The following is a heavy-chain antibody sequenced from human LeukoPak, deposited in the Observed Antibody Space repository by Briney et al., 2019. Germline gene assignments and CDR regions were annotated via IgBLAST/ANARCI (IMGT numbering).Heavy chain of an antibody. Sequence: KPSETLSLTCIVSGYSISSGYYWGWIRQPPGKGLEWIGYIYYSGSTNYNPSLKSRVTISVDTSKNQFSLNLNSVTAEDTAVYYCARHGIVDSSRKYYFDYWGQGTLVTVSS. CDR2: IYYSGST. D-gene: IGHD6-13*01. V-gene: IGHV4-38-2*02. CDR3: ARHGIVDSSRKYYFDY. CDR1: GYSISSGYY. J-gene: IGHJ4*02.